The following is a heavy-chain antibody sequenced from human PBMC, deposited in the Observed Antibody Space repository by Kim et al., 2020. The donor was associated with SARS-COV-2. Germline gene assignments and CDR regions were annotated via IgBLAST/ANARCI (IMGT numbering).Heavy chain of an antibody. V-gene: IGHV3-30*18. Sequence: GGSLRLSCAASGFTFSSYGMHWVRQAPGKGLEWVAVISYDRSNKYYADSVKGRFTISRDNSKNTLYLQMNSLRAEDTAVYYCAKDSWGSSGWYWGQGTLVTVSS. CDR3: AKDSWGSSGWY. J-gene: IGHJ4*02. CDR2: ISYDRSNK. D-gene: IGHD6-19*01. CDR1: GFTFSSYG.